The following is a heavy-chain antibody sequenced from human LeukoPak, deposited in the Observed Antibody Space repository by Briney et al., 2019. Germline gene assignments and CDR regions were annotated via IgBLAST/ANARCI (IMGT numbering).Heavy chain of an antibody. CDR1: GGSFSGYY. Sequence: SETLSLTCAVYGGSFSGYYWSWIRQPPGKGLEWIGEINHSGSTNYNPSLKSRVTISVDTSKNQFSLKLSSVTAADTAVYYCARGRLSGQRAFPRVVWGSSSSERIDYWGQGTLVTVSS. CDR2: INHSGST. J-gene: IGHJ4*02. CDR3: ARGRLSGQRAFPRVVWGSSSSERIDY. V-gene: IGHV4-34*01. D-gene: IGHD3-16*01.